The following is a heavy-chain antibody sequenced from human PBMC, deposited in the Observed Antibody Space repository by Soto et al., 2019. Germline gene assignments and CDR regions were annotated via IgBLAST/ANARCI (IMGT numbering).Heavy chain of an antibody. CDR3: ARDHHRYSGYDYVDY. Sequence: QVQLVESGGGLVKPGGSLRLSCAASGFTFSDYYMSWIRQAPGKGLEWVSYISSSSSYTNYADSVTGRFTISRDNAKNSLYLQMNRLRADDTAVYYCARDHHRYSGYDYVDYWGQGTLVTVSS. CDR2: ISSSSSYT. CDR1: GFTFSDYY. D-gene: IGHD5-12*01. V-gene: IGHV3-11*05. J-gene: IGHJ4*02.